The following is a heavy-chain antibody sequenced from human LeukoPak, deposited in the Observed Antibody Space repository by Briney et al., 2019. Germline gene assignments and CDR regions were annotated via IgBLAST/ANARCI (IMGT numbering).Heavy chain of an antibody. J-gene: IGHJ4*02. D-gene: IGHD3-22*01. Sequence: PGRSLRLSCAASGFTVSSNYMSWVRQAPGRGLEWVSVIYSGGSTYYADSVKGRFTISRDNSKNALYLQMNSLRAEDTAVYYCARDYYDSSGYYFSFDYWGQGTLVTVSS. CDR1: GFTVSSNY. CDR3: ARDYYDSSGYYFSFDY. CDR2: IYSGGST. V-gene: IGHV3-53*01.